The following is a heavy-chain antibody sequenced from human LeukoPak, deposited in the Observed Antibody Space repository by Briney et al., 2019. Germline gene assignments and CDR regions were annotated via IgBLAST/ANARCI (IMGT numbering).Heavy chain of an antibody. CDR2: ISGSGGST. Sequence: GGSLRLSCAASGFTFTSYVMSWVRQAPGKGLEWVSGISGSGGSTYYADSVKGRFTISRDNSKNTVYLQMNSLRAEDTAVYYCAKVRNPGITVASDYWGQGALLTVS. J-gene: IGHJ4*02. CDR1: GFTFTSYV. V-gene: IGHV3-23*01. CDR3: AKVRNPGITVASDY. D-gene: IGHD6-19*01.